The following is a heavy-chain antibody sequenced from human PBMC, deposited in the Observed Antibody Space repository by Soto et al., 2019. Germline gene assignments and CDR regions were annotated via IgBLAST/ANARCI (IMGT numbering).Heavy chain of an antibody. D-gene: IGHD6-19*01. Sequence: PGESLKISCKGSGYNFNNYWINWVRQMPGKGLEWMGRIDPYDSYTNYSPSFQGHVTISVDKSISTAYLQWSSLKASDTAMYYCARSKRGAYSSGWYSLSGYYNYGIDVWGQGTKVTVSS. CDR1: GYNFNNYW. V-gene: IGHV5-10-1*01. J-gene: IGHJ6*02. CDR2: IDPYDSYT. CDR3: ARSKRGAYSSGWYSLSGYYNYGIDV.